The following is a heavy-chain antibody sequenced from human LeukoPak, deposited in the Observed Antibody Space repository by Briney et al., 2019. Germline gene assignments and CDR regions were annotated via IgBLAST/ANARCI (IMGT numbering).Heavy chain of an antibody. D-gene: IGHD3-10*01. CDR2: IYYSGGT. Sequence: SETLSLTCTVSGGSISSGDYYWNWIRQPPGKGLEWIGYIYYSGGTNYNPSLKSRVTISVDTSKNQFSLKLSSVTAADTAVYYCARLDEARGGAFDIWGQGTMVTVSS. CDR1: GGSISSGDYY. CDR3: ARLDEARGGAFDI. J-gene: IGHJ3*02. V-gene: IGHV4-61*08.